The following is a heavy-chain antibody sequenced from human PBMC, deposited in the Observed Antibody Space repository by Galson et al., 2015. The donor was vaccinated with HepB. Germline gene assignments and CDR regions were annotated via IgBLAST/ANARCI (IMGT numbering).Heavy chain of an antibody. Sequence: SLRLSCAASGFSFSDYAMDWVRHSPGKGLEWVAVVSYHGTEKYYADSVQGRFTISRDNAKYSLFLQMNSLRDEDTAVYYCARDGRSPVEFWFDLWGRGTLVTVSS. V-gene: IGHV3-30*04. J-gene: IGHJ2*01. CDR1: GFSFSDYA. CDR2: VSYHGTEK. D-gene: IGHD3-10*01. CDR3: ARDGRSPVEFWFDL.